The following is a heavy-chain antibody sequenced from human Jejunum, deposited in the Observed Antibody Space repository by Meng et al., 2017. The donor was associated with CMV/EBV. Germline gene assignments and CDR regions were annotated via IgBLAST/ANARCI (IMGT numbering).Heavy chain of an antibody. CDR2: ISGNSGDI. CDR3: ATRGQAPAN. CDR1: GFTFDDYA. V-gene: IGHV3-9*01. J-gene: IGHJ4*02. Sequence: LTCAASGFTFDDYAMHWVRQAPGKGLEWVSGISGNSGDIGYADSVKGRFTISRDNAKNSLYLQMNSLRVDDTAVYYCATRGQAPANWGQGTLVTVSS.